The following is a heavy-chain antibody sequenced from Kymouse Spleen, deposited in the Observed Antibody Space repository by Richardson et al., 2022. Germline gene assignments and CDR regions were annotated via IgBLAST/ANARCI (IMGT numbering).Heavy chain of an antibody. D-gene: IGHD6-19*01. J-gene: IGHJ6*02. CDR1: GFTFSSYW. CDR2: IKQDGSEK. V-gene: IGHV3-7*01. Sequence: EVQLVESGGGLVQPGGSLRLSCAASGFTFSSYWMSWVRQAPGKGLEWVANIKQDGSEKYYVDSVKGRFTISRDNAKNSLYLQMNSLRAEDTAVYYCAREQWPYYYYYGMDVWGQGTTVTVSS. CDR3: AREQWPYYYYYGMDV.